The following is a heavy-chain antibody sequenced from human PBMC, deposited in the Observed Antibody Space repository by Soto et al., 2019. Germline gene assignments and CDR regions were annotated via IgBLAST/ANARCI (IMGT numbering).Heavy chain of an antibody. CDR3: AYYYDSSGPFDY. V-gene: IGHV1-69*06. J-gene: IGHJ4*02. CDR1: GGTFSSYA. Sequence: SVQVSCKASGGTFSSYAISWVRQAPGQGLEWMGGIIPIFGTANYAQKFQGRVTITADKSTSTAYMELSSLRSEDTAVYYCAYYYDSSGPFDYWGQGTLVTVSS. CDR2: IIPIFGTA. D-gene: IGHD3-22*01.